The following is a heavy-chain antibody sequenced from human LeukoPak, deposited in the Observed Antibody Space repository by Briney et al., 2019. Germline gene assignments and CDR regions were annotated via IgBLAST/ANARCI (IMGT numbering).Heavy chain of an antibody. CDR1: GGPISSYY. D-gene: IGHD5-24*01. CDR3: ARASPPMAYYFDY. CDR2: IYYSGST. V-gene: IGHV4-59*01. J-gene: IGHJ4*02. Sequence: SETLSLTCTVSGGPISSYYWSWIRQPPGKGLEWIGYIYYSGSTNYNPSLKSRVTISVDTSKNQFSLKLSSVTAADTAVYYCARASPPMAYYFDYWGQGTLVTVSS.